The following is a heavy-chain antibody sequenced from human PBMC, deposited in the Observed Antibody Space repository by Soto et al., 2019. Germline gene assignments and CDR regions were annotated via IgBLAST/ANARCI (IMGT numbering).Heavy chain of an antibody. V-gene: IGHV4-4*02. CDR3: ARDRAWGLTSRKRDSGFDP. Sequence: SEALSLTCAVYGGSISSSNWWSWVRQPPGKGLEWIGEIYHSGSTNYNPSLKSRVTISVDKSKNQFSLKLSSVTAADTAVYYCARDRAWGLTSRKRDSGFDPWGQGTLVTVSS. J-gene: IGHJ5*02. CDR1: GGSISSSNW. D-gene: IGHD7-27*01. CDR2: IYHSGST.